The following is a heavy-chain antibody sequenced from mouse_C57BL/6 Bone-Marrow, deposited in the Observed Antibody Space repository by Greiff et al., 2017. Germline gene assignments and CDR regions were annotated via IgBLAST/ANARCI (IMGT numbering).Heavy chain of an antibody. V-gene: IGHV1-55*01. J-gene: IGHJ2*01. CDR1: GYTFTSYW. CDR2: INPTSGRT. D-gene: IGHD4-1*01. Sequence: VQLQQPGAELVKPGASVKMSCKASGYTFTSYWITWVKQRPGQGLEWIGDINPTSGRTNYNEKFKSKAILTVDTASNAAYMQLSSLTYEASAVFYCARSDPGNRCCDYWGQGTTLTVSS. CDR3: ARSDPGNRCCDY.